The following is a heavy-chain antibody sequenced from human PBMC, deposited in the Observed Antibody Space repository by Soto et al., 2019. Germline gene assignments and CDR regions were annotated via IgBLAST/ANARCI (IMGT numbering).Heavy chain of an antibody. D-gene: IGHD3-10*01. CDR2: IIPILGIA. J-gene: IGHJ4*02. CDR3: ARDERYGSGSYARAFDY. Sequence: QVQLVQSGAEVKKPGSSVKVSCKASGGTFSSYTISWVRQAPGQGLEWMGRIIPILGIANYAQKFQGRVTITADNSTSTGYMELSSVRSEDTGVYYCARDERYGSGSYARAFDYWGQGTLVTDSS. CDR1: GGTFSSYT. V-gene: IGHV1-69*08.